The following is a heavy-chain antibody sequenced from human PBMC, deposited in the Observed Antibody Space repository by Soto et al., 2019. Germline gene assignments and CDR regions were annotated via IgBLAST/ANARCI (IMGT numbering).Heavy chain of an antibody. CDR3: ARGELSFPLIDY. D-gene: IGHD3-16*02. CDR1: GYTFTGYY. CDR2: INPNSGGT. J-gene: IGHJ4*02. Sequence: EASVKVSCKASGYTFTGYYMHWVRQAPGQGLEWMGWINPNSGGTNYAQKFQGWVTMTRDTSISTAYMELSRLRSDDTAVYYCARGELSFPLIDYWGQGTLVTVSS. V-gene: IGHV1-2*04.